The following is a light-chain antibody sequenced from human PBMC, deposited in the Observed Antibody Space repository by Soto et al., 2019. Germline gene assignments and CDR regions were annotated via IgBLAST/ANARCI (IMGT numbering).Light chain of an antibody. V-gene: IGLV2-14*03. Sequence: QSALTQPASVSGSPGQSITISCTGTSSDVGGYNYVSWYQHHPGKAPKLMIFDVSHRPSGVSNRFSGSKSGNTASLTISGLQADDEADYYCCSYTTRRTRVFGGGTKLTVL. CDR3: CSYTTRRTRV. CDR2: DVS. J-gene: IGLJ3*02. CDR1: SSDVGGYNY.